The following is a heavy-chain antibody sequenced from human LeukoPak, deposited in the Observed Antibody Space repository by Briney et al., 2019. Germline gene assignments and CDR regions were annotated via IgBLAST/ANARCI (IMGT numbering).Heavy chain of an antibody. V-gene: IGHV3-23*01. Sequence: PGGSLRLSCAASGFTFSDYGMSWVRQAPGKGLEWVSSISDGGSITYYADSVKGRFTISRDNSKNTLFLQMNSLRADDTAVYYCAKAPSGSAWDYWGQGTLVTVSS. CDR2: ISDGGSIT. J-gene: IGHJ4*02. CDR3: AKAPSGSAWDY. D-gene: IGHD1-26*01. CDR1: GFTFSDYG.